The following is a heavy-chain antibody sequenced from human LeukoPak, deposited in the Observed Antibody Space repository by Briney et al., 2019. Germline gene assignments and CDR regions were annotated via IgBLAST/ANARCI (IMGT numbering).Heavy chain of an antibody. V-gene: IGHV3-33*06. CDR3: AKDGVGATSLDY. Sequence: PGGSLRLSCVVSGFTFSSHYMSWVRQAPGKGLEWVAVIWYDGSNKYYADSVKGRFTISRDNSKNTLYLQMNSLRAEDTAVYYCAKDGVGATSLDYWGQGTLVTVSS. D-gene: IGHD1-26*01. CDR1: GFTFSSHY. CDR2: IWYDGSNK. J-gene: IGHJ4*02.